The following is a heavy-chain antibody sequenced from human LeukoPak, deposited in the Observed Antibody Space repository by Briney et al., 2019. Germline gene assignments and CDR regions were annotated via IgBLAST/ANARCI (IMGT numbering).Heavy chain of an antibody. Sequence: SETLSLTCTVSGGSISSYYWSWIRQPPGKGLEWIGYIYYSGSTNYNPSLKSRVTISVDTSKNQFSLKLSSVIAADTAVYYCARAGDFWSGYYSYGMDVWGQGTTVTVSS. CDR3: ARAGDFWSGYYSYGMDV. D-gene: IGHD3-3*01. CDR1: GGSISSYY. CDR2: IYYSGST. J-gene: IGHJ6*02. V-gene: IGHV4-59*01.